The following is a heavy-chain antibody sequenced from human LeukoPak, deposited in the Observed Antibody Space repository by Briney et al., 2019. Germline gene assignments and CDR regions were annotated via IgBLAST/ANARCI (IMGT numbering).Heavy chain of an antibody. CDR3: ARDLTGRSDY. CDR2: INPNSGGT. Sequence: ASVKVSCRASGYTFTDYYMHWVRQAPGQGLEWMGWINPNSGGTNYAQSFQGRVTMTRDTSISTAYMELSRLRSDDTAVYYCARDLTGRSDYRGQGTLVTVSS. D-gene: IGHD3-9*01. V-gene: IGHV1-2*02. J-gene: IGHJ4*02. CDR1: GYTFTDYY.